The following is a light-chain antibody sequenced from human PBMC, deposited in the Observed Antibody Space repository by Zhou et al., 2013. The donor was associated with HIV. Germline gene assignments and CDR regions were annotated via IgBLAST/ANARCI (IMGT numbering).Light chain of an antibody. V-gene: IGKV3-15*01. J-gene: IGKJ3*01. CDR2: DAS. Sequence: EIVMTQSPATLSVSPGERATLSCRTSQSVSSNLAWYQQKPGQAPRLLIYDASTRATSTPARFSGSGSGTEFTLTITSLQSEDFAVYYCQQYNNWPPWSTFGPGTKVDI. CDR3: QQYNNWPPWST. CDR1: QSVSSN.